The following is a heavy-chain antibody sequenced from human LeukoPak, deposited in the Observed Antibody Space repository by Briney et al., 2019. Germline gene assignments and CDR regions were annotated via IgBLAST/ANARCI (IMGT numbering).Heavy chain of an antibody. CDR1: GFTFSSYW. CDR2: INSDGSST. D-gene: IGHD2-2*01. J-gene: IGHJ4*02. V-gene: IGHV3-74*01. CDR3: ARGLSGYATSLGY. Sequence: PGGSLRLSCAASGFTFSSYWMHCVRQAPGKGLVWVSRINSDGSSTSYADSVRGRFSISRDNAKNTLYLQMNSLRAEDTAVYYCARGLSGYATSLGYWGQGTLVTVSA.